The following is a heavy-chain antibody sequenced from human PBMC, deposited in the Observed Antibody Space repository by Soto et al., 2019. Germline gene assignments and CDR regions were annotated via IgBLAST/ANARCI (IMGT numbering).Heavy chain of an antibody. Sequence: QVQLQESGPGLVKPSQTLSLTCTVSGGSISSGGYYWSWIRQHPGKGLEWIGYIYYSGSTYYNPSRKSRVTIXXDXSXXQFSLKLSSVTAADTAVYYCARYCISTSCPNWFDPWGQGTLVTVSS. CDR1: GGSISSGGYY. V-gene: IGHV4-31*03. J-gene: IGHJ5*02. CDR3: ARYCISTSCPNWFDP. CDR2: IYYSGST. D-gene: IGHD2-2*01.